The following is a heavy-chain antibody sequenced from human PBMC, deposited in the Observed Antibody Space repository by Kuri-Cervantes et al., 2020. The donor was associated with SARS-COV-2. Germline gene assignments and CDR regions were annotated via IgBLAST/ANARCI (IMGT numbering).Heavy chain of an antibody. V-gene: IGHV3-7*03. D-gene: IGHD6-13*01. J-gene: IGHJ4*02. CDR2: IKEDGSER. CDR1: RFPFSSYW. CDR3: ARFVIGRAISTAGPGFFDY. Sequence: GGSLRLSCAASRFPFSSYWMSWVRQAPGKGLEWVANIKEDGSERYYVDSMKGRFTISRDNAKNSLYLQMNNLRAEDTAVYYCARFVIGRAISTAGPGFFDYWGQGTLVTVSS.